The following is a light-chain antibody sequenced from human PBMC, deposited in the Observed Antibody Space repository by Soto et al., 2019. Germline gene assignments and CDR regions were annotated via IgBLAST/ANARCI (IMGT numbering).Light chain of an antibody. CDR2: DVS. V-gene: IGLV2-14*01. CDR1: SSDVGGYNY. Sequence: QSALTQPASVSGSPGQSITISCTGTSSDVGGYNYVSWYQQHPGKAPKLMIYDVSNRPSGVSNRFSGSKSGNTASLTISGLQAEDEDDYYCSSYTSSSTLDVFGTGTKLTDL. J-gene: IGLJ1*01. CDR3: SSYTSSSTLDV.